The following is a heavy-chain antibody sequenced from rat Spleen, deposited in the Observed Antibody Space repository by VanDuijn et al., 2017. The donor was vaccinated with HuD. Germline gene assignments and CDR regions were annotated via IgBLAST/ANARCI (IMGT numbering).Heavy chain of an antibody. CDR2: ISYDGGST. V-gene: IGHV5-7*01. D-gene: IGHD1-2*01. J-gene: IGHJ4*01. Sequence: EVQLVESGGGLVQPGRSLKLSCAASGFTFSDYYMAWVRQAPKKGLEWVATISYDGGSTYYRDSVKGRFTISRDNAKSTLYLQMDSLRSEDTATYYCASFSSYIYTGVMDAWGQGASVTVSS. CDR3: ASFSSYIYTGVMDA. CDR1: GFTFSDYY.